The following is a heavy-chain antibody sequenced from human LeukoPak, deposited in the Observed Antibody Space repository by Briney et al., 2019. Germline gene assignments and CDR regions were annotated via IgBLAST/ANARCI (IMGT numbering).Heavy chain of an antibody. D-gene: IGHD6-19*01. V-gene: IGHV4-34*01. CDR2: INHSGST. Sequence: SETLSLTCAVYGGSFSGHYWSWIRQPPGKGLEWIGEINHSGSTNYNPSLKSRVTISVDTSKNQFSLKLSSVTAADTAVYYCASLAVAGFSMDVWGQGTTVTVSS. CDR1: GGSFSGHY. CDR3: ASLAVAGFSMDV. J-gene: IGHJ6*02.